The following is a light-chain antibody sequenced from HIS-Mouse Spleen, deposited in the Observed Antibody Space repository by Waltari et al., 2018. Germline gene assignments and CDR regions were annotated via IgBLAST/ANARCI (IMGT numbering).Light chain of an antibody. CDR3: SSYTSSSFNVV. J-gene: IGLJ2*01. V-gene: IGLV2-14*03. CDR1: SSDVGGYNY. Sequence: QSALTQPASVSGSPGQSITISCTGTSSDVGGYNYVSWYQQHPGKAPKLRIYDVSNRASGVSNRFSGSKSGNTASLTISGLQAEDEADYYCSSYTSSSFNVVFRGGTKLTVL. CDR2: DVS.